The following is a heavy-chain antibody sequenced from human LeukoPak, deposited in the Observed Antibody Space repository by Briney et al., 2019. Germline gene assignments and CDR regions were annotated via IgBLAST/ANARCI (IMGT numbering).Heavy chain of an antibody. CDR1: GGSISSYY. CDR2: IYASGNT. Sequence: PSETLSLTCTVSGGSISSYYWSWVRQPAGKGMEWIGRIYASGNTNYNPSLKGRVTMTVDTSKNQFSLNLSSVTAADTAVYYCARGRGSSWYYFDSWGQGTLVTVSS. J-gene: IGHJ4*02. V-gene: IGHV4-4*07. CDR3: ARGRGSSWYYFDS. D-gene: IGHD6-13*01.